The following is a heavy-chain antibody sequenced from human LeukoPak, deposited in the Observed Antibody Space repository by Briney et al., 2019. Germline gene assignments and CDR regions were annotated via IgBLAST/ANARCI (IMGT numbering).Heavy chain of an antibody. CDR3: AKNGEILSWFDP. CDR2: ISASGDRT. J-gene: IGHJ5*02. Sequence: GGSLRLSCAASGFTFSSYAMSWVRQAPGRGLEWVSAISASGDRTYYADSVKGRFTISRDNSKNTLYLQMNSLRAEDTAVYSCAKNGEILSWFDPWGQGTLVTVSS. CDR1: GFTFSSYA. V-gene: IGHV3-23*01. D-gene: IGHD3-10*01.